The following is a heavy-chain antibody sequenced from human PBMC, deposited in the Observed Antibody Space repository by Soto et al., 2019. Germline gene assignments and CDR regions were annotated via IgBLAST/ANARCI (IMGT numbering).Heavy chain of an antibody. D-gene: IGHD2-2*01. J-gene: IGHJ3*02. Sequence: GGSLRLSCAASGFTFDDYGMSWVRQAPGKGLEWVSGINWNGGSTGYADSVKGRFTISRDNAKNSLYLQMNSLRAEDTALYHCARIGYCSSTSCSLGAFDIWGQGTMVT. CDR2: INWNGGST. CDR1: GFTFDDYG. CDR3: ARIGYCSSTSCSLGAFDI. V-gene: IGHV3-20*01.